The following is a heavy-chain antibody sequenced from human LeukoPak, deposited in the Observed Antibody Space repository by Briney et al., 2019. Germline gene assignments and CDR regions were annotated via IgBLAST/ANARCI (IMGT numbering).Heavy chain of an antibody. V-gene: IGHV4-39*01. CDR3: ARGDFYDYGKPFDY. CDR2: VHYSGST. D-gene: IGHD3-22*01. CDR1: GGSIRRTSYY. Sequence: PSETLSLTCTVPGGSIRRTSYYWGWIRQPPGKGLEWLGSVHYSGSTYDNPSLKSRVTISVDTSKNQFSLKLISVTAADTAVYYCARGDFYDYGKPFDYWGQGTLVTVSS. J-gene: IGHJ4*02.